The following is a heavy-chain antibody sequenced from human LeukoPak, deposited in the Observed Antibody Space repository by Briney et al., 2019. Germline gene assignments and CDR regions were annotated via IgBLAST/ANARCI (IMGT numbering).Heavy chain of an antibody. V-gene: IGHV4-39*01. CDR3: ARRGGSGRAFDY. CDR1: GASISGGTYY. CDR2: IYYTGST. Sequence: PSETLSLTCSVSGASISGGTYYWGWIRQPPGKGLEGIGSIYYTGSTYDNPSLKSRVTISVDTSKNQFSLKLSSVTAADTAVYYCARRGGSGRAFDYWGQGTLVTVSS. D-gene: IGHD1-26*01. J-gene: IGHJ4*02.